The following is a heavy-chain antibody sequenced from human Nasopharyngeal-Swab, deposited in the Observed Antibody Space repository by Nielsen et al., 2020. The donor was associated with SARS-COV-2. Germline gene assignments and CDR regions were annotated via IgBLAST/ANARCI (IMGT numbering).Heavy chain of an antibody. V-gene: IGHV1-18*01. CDR1: GDTFTSYG. D-gene: IGHD3-22*01. CDR3: ARRSSRDYYDSSGYEDY. Sequence: AEVKVSCKASGDTFTSYGISWVRQDPGQGLEWMGWISAYNGNTNYAQKLQGRVTMTTDTSTSTAYMELRSLRSDDTAVYYCARRSSRDYYDSSGYEDYWGQGTLVTVSS. J-gene: IGHJ4*02. CDR2: ISAYNGNT.